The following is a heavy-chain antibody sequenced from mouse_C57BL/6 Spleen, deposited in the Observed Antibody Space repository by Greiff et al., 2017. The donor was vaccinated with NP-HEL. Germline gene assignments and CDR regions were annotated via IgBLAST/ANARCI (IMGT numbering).Heavy chain of an antibody. J-gene: IGHJ1*01. CDR3: ARPYGTYYYGSIYRYFDV. V-gene: IGHV1-26*01. Sequence: QLQQSGPELVKPGASVKISCKASGYTFTDYYMNWVKQSHGKSLEWIGDINPNNGGTSYNQKFKGKATLTVDKSSSTAYMGHRSLTSEDSAVYNCARPYGTYYYGSIYRYFDVWGPGTTVTVSS. CDR1: GYTFTDYY. CDR2: INPNNGGT. D-gene: IGHD1-1*01.